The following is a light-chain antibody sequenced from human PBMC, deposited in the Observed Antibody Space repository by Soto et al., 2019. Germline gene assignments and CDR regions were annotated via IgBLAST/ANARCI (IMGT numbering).Light chain of an antibody. Sequence: DIQMTQSPSSLSASVGDRVTIICRASQSVSTRLAWYQQKPGKAPKVLIYDASSWAGGVPSRFTGRGSGTEFTLTINSLQPDDFATYYCQQYSVYWTFGQGTQVEIK. CDR1: QSVSTR. J-gene: IGKJ1*01. V-gene: IGKV1-5*02. CDR2: DAS. CDR3: QQYSVYWT.